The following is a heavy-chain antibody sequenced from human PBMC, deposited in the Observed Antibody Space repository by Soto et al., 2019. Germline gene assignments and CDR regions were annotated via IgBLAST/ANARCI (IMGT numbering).Heavy chain of an antibody. CDR3: AGYDSSGYYLTRGYYSYGMDV. V-gene: IGHV3-30-3*01. CDR2: ISYDGSNK. Sequence: QVQLVESGGGVVQPGRSLRLSCAASGFTFSSYAMHWVRQAPGKGLEWVAVISYDGSNKYYADSVKGRFTISRDNSKNXLXLXXNSPRAEDTAVYYCAGYDSSGYYLTRGYYSYGMDVWGQGTTVTVSS. D-gene: IGHD3-22*01. CDR1: GFTFSSYA. J-gene: IGHJ6*02.